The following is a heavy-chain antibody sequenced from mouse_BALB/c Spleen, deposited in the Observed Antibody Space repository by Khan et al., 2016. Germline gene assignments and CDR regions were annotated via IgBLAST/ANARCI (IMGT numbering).Heavy chain of an antibody. CDR1: GYNFDNYG. CDR2: LKTYTGEP. D-gene: IGHD3-1*01. J-gene: IGHJ4*01. V-gene: IGHV9-1*02. Sequence: QIQLVQSGPELKKPGETVKLSCTASGYNFDNYGMNWVKQAPGLALKCMGWLKTYTGEPTYADDFPVRFAFSLVASASPAYLHIHNLQHAHLATSFGGGRRQLELYYGKDERGEGT. CDR3: GGRRQLELYYGKDE.